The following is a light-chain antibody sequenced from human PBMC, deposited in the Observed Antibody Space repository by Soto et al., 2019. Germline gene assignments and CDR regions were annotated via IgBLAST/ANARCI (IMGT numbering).Light chain of an antibody. CDR1: QSIVTY. J-gene: IGKJ5*01. CDR3: QQSYSTPPIT. V-gene: IGKV1-39*01. CDR2: AAS. Sequence: DIQLTQSPSSLSASVGDRVTITCRASQSIVTYLNWYLQKPAEAPKLLIYAASNLQSGVPSRFSGSGSGTDFTLTISSLQREDFATYYCQQSYSTPPITFGQGTRLEIK.